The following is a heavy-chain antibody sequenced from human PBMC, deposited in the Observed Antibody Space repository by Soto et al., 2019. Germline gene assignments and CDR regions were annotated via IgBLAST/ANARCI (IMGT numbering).Heavy chain of an antibody. CDR3: AHSPLTGTKAYFDY. J-gene: IGHJ4*02. Sequence: QLTLKSSTTTLVKPTQTLTLTCTFSGFSLSTSGVGVGCIRQPPGEPLEWLALIYWDDGRRYSPSLKSRLTTAKDATNYQVVLTMTNIDPVDTATYYCAHSPLTGTKAYFDYWGQGTLVTVSS. CDR1: GFSLSTSGVG. D-gene: IGHD1-1*01. CDR2: IYWDDGR. V-gene: IGHV2-5*02.